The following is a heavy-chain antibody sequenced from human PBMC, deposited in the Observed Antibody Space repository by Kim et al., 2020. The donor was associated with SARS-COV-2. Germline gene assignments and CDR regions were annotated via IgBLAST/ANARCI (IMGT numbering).Heavy chain of an antibody. Sequence: ASVKVSCKASGYTFTSYYMHWVRQAPGQGLEWMGIINPSGGSTSYAQKFQGRVTMTRDTSTSTVYMELSSLRSEDTAVYYCARELIQGDNIVATPGHYYYYGMDVWGQGTTVTVSS. V-gene: IGHV1-46*01. CDR2: INPSGGST. D-gene: IGHD5-12*01. CDR3: ARELIQGDNIVATPGHYYYYGMDV. CDR1: GYTFTSYY. J-gene: IGHJ6*02.